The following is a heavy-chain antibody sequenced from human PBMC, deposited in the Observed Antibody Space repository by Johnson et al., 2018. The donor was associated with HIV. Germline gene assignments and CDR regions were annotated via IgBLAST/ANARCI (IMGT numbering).Heavy chain of an antibody. CDR1: GFTFSSYA. D-gene: IGHD6-13*01. J-gene: IGHJ3*01. CDR3: AKGGEVWYGAFDF. CDR2: IYSGGST. V-gene: IGHV3-66*01. Sequence: VQLVESGGGLVKPGGSLRLSCAASGFTFSSYAMHWVRQAPGKGLEWVAVIYSGGSTFYADSVKGRFTISRDNSKNTLYLQMNNLRAEEAAVYYCAKGGEVWYGAFDFWGQGSMVTVAS.